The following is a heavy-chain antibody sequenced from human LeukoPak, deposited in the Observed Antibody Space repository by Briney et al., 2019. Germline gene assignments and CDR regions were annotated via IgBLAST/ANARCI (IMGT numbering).Heavy chain of an antibody. CDR1: GGSISSYY. CDR2: IYYSGST. V-gene: IGHV4-59*01. Sequence: SETLSLTCTVSGGSISSYYWSWIRQPPGKGLEWIGYIYYSGSTNYNPSLKSRVTISVDTSRNQFSLKLSSVTAADTAVYYCARGRYSGYDSFDYWGQGTLVTVSS. CDR3: ARGRYSGYDSFDY. D-gene: IGHD5-12*01. J-gene: IGHJ4*02.